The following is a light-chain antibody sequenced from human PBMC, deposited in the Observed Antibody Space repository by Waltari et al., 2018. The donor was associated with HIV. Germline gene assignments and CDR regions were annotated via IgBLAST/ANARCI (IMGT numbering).Light chain of an antibody. J-gene: IGLJ2*01. CDR1: KLGAKY. V-gene: IGLV3-1*01. CDR3: RAWDSSTVV. CDR2: ADS. Sequence: SYELTQPPSVSVSPGPTASITCSGDKLGAKYACWYQQKPGQSPVLLIYADSRRPSGIPERFSGSKSGNTATLTIRGTQAMDEADYYCRAWDSSTVVFGGGTKLTVL.